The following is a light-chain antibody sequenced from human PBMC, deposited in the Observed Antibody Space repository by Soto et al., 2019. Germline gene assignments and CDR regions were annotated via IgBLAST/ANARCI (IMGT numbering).Light chain of an antibody. CDR3: QQYYSTPPT. J-gene: IGKJ4*01. CDR2: WAS. V-gene: IGKV4-1*01. CDR1: QSVLYSSNNKNY. Sequence: DIVMTQSPDSLAVSLGERATINCKSSQSVLYSSNNKNYLAWYQQKPGQPPKELIYWASTRESGVPDRFSGSGSGTDFTLTISSLQAEDVAVYYCQQYYSTPPTVGGGTKVDIK.